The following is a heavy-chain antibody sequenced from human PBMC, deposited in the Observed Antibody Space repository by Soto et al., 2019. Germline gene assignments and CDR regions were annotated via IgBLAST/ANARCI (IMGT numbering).Heavy chain of an antibody. CDR2: IIPIFGTA. CDR3: AGERDSGGGSGRGGFEF. CDR1: GGTFSSYA. D-gene: IGHD6-19*01. J-gene: IGHJ4*02. V-gene: IGHV1-69*01. Sequence: QVQLVQSGAEVKKPGSSVKVSCKASGGTFSSYAISWVRQAPGQGLEWMGGIIPIFGTANYAQKFQGRVTITADEPRSTAYMELCSLGTEDTAVYYCAGERDSGGGSGRGGFEFGGEGTLVTVSS.